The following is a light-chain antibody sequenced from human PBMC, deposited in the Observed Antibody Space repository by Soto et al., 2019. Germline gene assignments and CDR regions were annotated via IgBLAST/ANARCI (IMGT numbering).Light chain of an antibody. CDR3: AAWDGSLNGVV. CDR2: SSN. CDR1: NSNIGSNT. Sequence: QSVLTQPPSASGTPGQWVTISCSGSNSNIGSNTVNWYQQFPGAAPKLLVYSSNLRPSGVPDRFSGSKSGTSASLAISGLQSEDESDYYCAAWDGSLNGVVFGGGTKVTVL. J-gene: IGLJ3*02. V-gene: IGLV1-44*01.